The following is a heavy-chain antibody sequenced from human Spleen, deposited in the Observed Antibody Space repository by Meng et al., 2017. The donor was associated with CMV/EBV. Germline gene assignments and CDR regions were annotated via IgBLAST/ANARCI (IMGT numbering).Heavy chain of an antibody. CDR3: AKVGMSSGYYFFDY. J-gene: IGHJ4*02. Sequence: GESLKISCAASGFTFSSYAMHWVRQAPGKGLEWVSVIYSGINTYYADSVKGRFTISRDNSKNTLYLQMNSLRAEDTAVYYCAKVGMSSGYYFFDYWGQGTLVTVSS. CDR2: IYSGINT. V-gene: IGHV3-23*03. CDR1: GFTFSSYA. D-gene: IGHD3-22*01.